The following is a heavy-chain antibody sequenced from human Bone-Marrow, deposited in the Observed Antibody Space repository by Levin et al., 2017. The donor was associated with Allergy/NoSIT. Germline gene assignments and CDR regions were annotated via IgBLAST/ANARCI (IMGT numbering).Heavy chain of an antibody. CDR1: GGSISGYS. CDR3: AWGAKIEQRFSLDA. J-gene: IGHJ6*02. V-gene: IGHV4-59*01. D-gene: IGHD3-3*01. CDR2: IFPTATT. Sequence: PSETLSLTCTVSGGSISGYSWTWIRKAPEKGLEYIGYIFPTATTNYYPSPRSRVDFSVDRSKNQIALIMRSMTPADATSYDCAWGAKIEQRFSLDAWGQGTTVTVS.